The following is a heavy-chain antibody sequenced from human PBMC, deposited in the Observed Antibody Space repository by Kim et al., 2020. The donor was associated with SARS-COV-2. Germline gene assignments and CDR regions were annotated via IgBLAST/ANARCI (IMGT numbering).Heavy chain of an antibody. J-gene: IGHJ4*02. CDR3: AKLDFDY. Sequence: RGGRTYYADSVKGRFIISRNNSKNTLYLQMNSLGAEDTAVYYCAKLDFDYWGQGTLVTVSS. CDR2: RGGRT. V-gene: IGHV3-23*01.